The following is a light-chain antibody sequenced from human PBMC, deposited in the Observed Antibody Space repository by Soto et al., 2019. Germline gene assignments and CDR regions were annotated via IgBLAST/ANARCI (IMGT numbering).Light chain of an antibody. J-gene: IGLJ1*01. Sequence: HSVLTQPPSVSGSPGQSITVSCTGTSSDIGASNFVSWYQHLPGRAPKVIIFEATNRPSGVSDRFSGSKAGITASLTISGLQADDEGEYFCISYKTDDTFVFGTGTKVTVL. V-gene: IGLV2-14*01. CDR3: ISYKTDDTFV. CDR1: SSDIGASNF. CDR2: EAT.